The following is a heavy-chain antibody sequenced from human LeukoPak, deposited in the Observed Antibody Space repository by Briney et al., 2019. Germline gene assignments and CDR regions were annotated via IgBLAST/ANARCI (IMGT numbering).Heavy chain of an antibody. V-gene: IGHV3-30*18. CDR3: AKRLFAGLAASGFDY. D-gene: IGHD6-13*01. J-gene: IGHJ4*02. Sequence: PGGSLRLSCAASGFTFSSYGMHWVRQAPGKGLEWVAVISYDGSNKYYADSVKGRFTISRDNSKNTLYLQMNSLRAEDTAVYYCAKRLFAGLAASGFDYWGQGNLVNGSS. CDR1: GFTFSSYG. CDR2: ISYDGSNK.